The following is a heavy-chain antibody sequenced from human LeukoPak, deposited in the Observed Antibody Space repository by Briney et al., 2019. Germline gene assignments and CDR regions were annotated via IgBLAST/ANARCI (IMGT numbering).Heavy chain of an antibody. V-gene: IGHV3-69-1*02. CDR2: IYNDI. Sequence: GGSLRLSCVVSGFTFTSHSVNWVRQIPGKGLEWVSSIYNDIHYADSVKGRFTIFRDNSRNSLYLQMNSLRDEDTAIYFCARGNYGYYFDSWGQGTPVTVSS. D-gene: IGHD3-10*01. CDR3: ARGNYGYYFDS. CDR1: GFTFTSHS. J-gene: IGHJ4*02.